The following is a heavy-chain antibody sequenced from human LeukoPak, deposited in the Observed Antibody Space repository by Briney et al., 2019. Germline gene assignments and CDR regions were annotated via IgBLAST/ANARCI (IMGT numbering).Heavy chain of an antibody. CDR3: ARLGSGLRYFDY. Sequence: GSLRLSCAASGLTFRTYGMHWVRQAPGKGLEWVAVIWYDGSNKYYADSVKGRFTISRDNSKNTLYLQMNSLRAEDTAVYYCARLGSGLRYFDYWGQGTLVTVSS. CDR1: GLTFRTYG. D-gene: IGHD3-9*01. V-gene: IGHV3-33*01. CDR2: IWYDGSNK. J-gene: IGHJ4*02.